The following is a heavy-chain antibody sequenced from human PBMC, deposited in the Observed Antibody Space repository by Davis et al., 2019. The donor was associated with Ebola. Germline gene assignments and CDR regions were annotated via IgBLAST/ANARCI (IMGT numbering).Heavy chain of an antibody. CDR2: IYYSGST. CDR1: GGSISSGGYY. Sequence: SETLSLTCTVSGGSISSGGYYWSWIRQHPEKGLEWIGYIYYSGSTYYNPSLKSRVTISVDTSKNQFSLKLSSVTAADTAVYYCARVDDSSGLDYWGQGTLVTVSS. J-gene: IGHJ4*02. CDR3: ARVDDSSGLDY. D-gene: IGHD3-22*01. V-gene: IGHV4-31*03.